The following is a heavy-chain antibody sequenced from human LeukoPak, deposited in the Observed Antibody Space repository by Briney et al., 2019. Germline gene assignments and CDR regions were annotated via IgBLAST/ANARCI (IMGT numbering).Heavy chain of an antibody. CDR2: IKKDGSEK. CDR3: AREVDTYYYDSSGYLYY. V-gene: IGHV3-7*01. J-gene: IGHJ4*02. Sequence: GGSLRLSCAASGFTFSSYWMSWVRQAPGKGLEWVANIKKDGSEKYYVDSVKGRFTISRDNAKNSLYLQMNSLRAEDTAVYYCAREVDTYYYDSSGYLYYWGQGTLVTVSS. D-gene: IGHD3-22*01. CDR1: GFTFSSYW.